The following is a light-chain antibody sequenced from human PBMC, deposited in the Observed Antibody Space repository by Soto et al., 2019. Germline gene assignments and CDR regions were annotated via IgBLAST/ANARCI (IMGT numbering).Light chain of an antibody. Sequence: DIQMTQSPSSLSASVGDRVSITCRASQSISSYLNWYQQKPGKAPKLLIYATSSLQSGVPSRFSGSGYGTDFTLTISSLQPEDFATYYCQQSYSTLWKFGQGTKVEIK. J-gene: IGKJ1*01. CDR1: QSISSY. V-gene: IGKV1-39*01. CDR2: ATS. CDR3: QQSYSTLWK.